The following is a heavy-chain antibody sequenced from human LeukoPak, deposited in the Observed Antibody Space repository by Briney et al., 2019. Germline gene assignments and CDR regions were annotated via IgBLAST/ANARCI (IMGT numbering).Heavy chain of an antibody. CDR2: ISYDGSNK. D-gene: IGHD3-9*01. Sequence: PGGSLRLSCAASGFTFSSYGMHWVRQAPGKGLEWVAVISYDGSNKYYADSVKGRFTISRDNSKNTLYLQMNSLRAEDTAVYYCAKDMYDILTGYDIGRDNWFDPWGQGTLVSVSS. V-gene: IGHV3-30*18. CDR3: AKDMYDILTGYDIGRDNWFDP. CDR1: GFTFSSYG. J-gene: IGHJ5*02.